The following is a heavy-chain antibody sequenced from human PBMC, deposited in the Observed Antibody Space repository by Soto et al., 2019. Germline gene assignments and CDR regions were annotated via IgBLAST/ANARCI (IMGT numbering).Heavy chain of an antibody. D-gene: IGHD2-15*01. CDR3: ATESWEMLVDY. V-gene: IGHV3-23*01. J-gene: IGHJ4*02. Sequence: GGSLRLSCVVSGFTFNSYAMNWVRQAPGKGLEWVAVSSVGGSSTYYADSVKGRFTVSRDNSKNTLYLQMNTLRADDTAVYYCATESWEMLVDYWGQGTLVTVSS. CDR2: SSVGGSST. CDR1: GFTFNSYA.